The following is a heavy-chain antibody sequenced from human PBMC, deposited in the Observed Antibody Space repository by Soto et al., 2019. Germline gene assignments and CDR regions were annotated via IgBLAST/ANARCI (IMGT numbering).Heavy chain of an antibody. CDR1: RFMFSRYA. CDR3: MKELTPRRAFDS. V-gene: IGHV3-23*01. D-gene: IGHD3-9*01. CDR2: ISGRWGST. Sequence: EVQLLESGGGLVQPGGSLRLSCAASRFMFSRYAMSWVRQAPGKGLEWVSGISGRWGSTWYADSVKGRFTISRDNSKNMVDLRMTSLRVEDTAQYVCMKELTPRRAFDSWGQGTQVTVSS. J-gene: IGHJ4*02.